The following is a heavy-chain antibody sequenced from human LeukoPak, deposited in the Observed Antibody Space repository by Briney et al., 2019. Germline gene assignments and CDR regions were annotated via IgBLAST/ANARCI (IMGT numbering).Heavy chain of an antibody. V-gene: IGHV1-18*01. CDR2: IISDNGNT. Sequence: ASVKVPCKAAGYPFTSYNIAWGRQAPGQGLEWMGWIISDNGNTRYAQKYEGRVTMTTDTSTTTAYMELTNLRSDDTAVYYCARAPSATIFDVSGELDPWGQGTLLTVAS. CDR1: GYPFTSYN. J-gene: IGHJ5*02. D-gene: IGHD3-3*01. CDR3: ARAPSATIFDVSGELDP.